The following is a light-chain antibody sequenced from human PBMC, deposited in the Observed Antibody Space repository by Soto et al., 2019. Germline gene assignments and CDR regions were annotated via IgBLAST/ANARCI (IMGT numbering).Light chain of an antibody. CDR2: EVT. CDR1: SGDVGSYNL. J-gene: IGLJ1*01. Sequence: QSYLTQPASVSGSPGQSITIPCSGTSGDVGSYNLVSWYQQHPGKAPKLLIYEVTERPSGVSNRFSGSKSGSTASLTISGLQPDDEADYYCCSYAGNSEVFGTGTRSPS. V-gene: IGLV2-23*02. CDR3: CSYAGNSEV.